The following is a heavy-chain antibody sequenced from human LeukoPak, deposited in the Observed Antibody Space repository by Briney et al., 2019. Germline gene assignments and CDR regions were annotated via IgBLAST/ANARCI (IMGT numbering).Heavy chain of an antibody. CDR1: GGSISSSNW. CDR3: ARVRRGSSWHFDY. J-gene: IGHJ4*02. D-gene: IGHD6-13*01. CDR2: IYHSGST. V-gene: IGHV4-4*02. Sequence: SETLSLTCAVSGGSISSSNWWSWVRQPPGKGLEWIGEIYHSGSTNYNPSLKSRVTISVDKSKNQFSLKLSSVTAADTAVYYCARVRRGSSWHFDYWGQGTLVTVSS.